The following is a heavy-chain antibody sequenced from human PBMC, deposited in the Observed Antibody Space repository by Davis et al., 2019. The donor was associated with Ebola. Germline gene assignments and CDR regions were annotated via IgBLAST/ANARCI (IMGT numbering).Heavy chain of an antibody. J-gene: IGHJ4*02. CDR2: LDPEDGET. V-gene: IGHV1-24*01. CDR3: ATFRLIAVVDRSDYFFDF. CDR1: GYTLAELS. D-gene: IGHD3-22*01. Sequence: AASVKVSCKVSGYTLAELSMHWVRQAPGKGLEWMGSLDPEDGETIHAQKFQGRVTMTEDTSTDTAYMELSSLRSEDTAVYYCATFRLIAVVDRSDYFFDFWGQGTLVTVST.